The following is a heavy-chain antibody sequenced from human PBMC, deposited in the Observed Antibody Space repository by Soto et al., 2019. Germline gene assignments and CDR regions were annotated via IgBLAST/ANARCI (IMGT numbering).Heavy chain of an antibody. V-gene: IGHV1-69*13. CDR1: GGTFSSYA. CDR3: ATDWWDFWSVYYTTYYYYGMDV. CDR2: IIPIFGTA. Sequence: SVKVSCKASGGTFSSYAISWVRQAPGQGLEWMGGIIPIFGTANYAQKFQGRVTITADESTSTAYMELSSLRSEDTAVYYCATDWWDFWSVYYTTYYYYGMDVWGQGTTVTVSS. D-gene: IGHD3-3*01. J-gene: IGHJ6*02.